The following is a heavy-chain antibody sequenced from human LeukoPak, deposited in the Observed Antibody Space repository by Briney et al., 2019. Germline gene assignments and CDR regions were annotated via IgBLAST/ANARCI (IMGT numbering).Heavy chain of an antibody. CDR2: IWYDGSNK. V-gene: IGHV3-33*01. Sequence: PGGSLRLSCAASGFTFSSYGMHWVRQAPGKGLEWVAVIWYDGSNKYYADSVKGRFTISRDNSKNTLYLQMNSLRAEDTAVYYCARESSGYRFDYWGQGTLVTVSS. J-gene: IGHJ4*02. CDR3: ARESSGYRFDY. D-gene: IGHD6-13*01. CDR1: GFTFSSYG.